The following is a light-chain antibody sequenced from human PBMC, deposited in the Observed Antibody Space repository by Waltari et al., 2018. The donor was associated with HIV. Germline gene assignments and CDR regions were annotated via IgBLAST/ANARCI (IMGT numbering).Light chain of an antibody. CDR2: EVS. V-gene: IGLV2-8*01. Sequence: QSALTQPPSASGSPGQSVTISCTGTSSDVGGYNYVSWYQHHPGKAPKRMIYEVSKRPSGVPDRFSGSKSGSTASLTVYGLQAEDEADYYCSSYAGSNNRWVFGGGTKLTAL. CDR1: SSDVGGYNY. CDR3: SSYAGSNNRWV. J-gene: IGLJ3*02.